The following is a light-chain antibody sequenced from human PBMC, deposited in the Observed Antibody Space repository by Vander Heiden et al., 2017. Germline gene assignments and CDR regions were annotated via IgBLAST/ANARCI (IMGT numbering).Light chain of an antibody. CDR2: WAS. J-gene: IGKJ4*01. CDR1: QSVFHISNNKYY. V-gene: IGKV4-1*01. Sequence: DIVMTQSPDSLALSLGETATINCRSSQSVFHISNNKYYLAWYQHEPGQPPYLLNAWASTRKSGVPDRFSGSGSGTDFTLTISNLQADDVAIYYYQQSYHTPLTFGGGTKVEIK. CDR3: QQSYHTPLT.